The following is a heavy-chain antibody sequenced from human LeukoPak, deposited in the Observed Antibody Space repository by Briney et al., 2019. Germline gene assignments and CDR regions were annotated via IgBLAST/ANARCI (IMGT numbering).Heavy chain of an antibody. CDR3: ARGGSNYGSFWFDP. V-gene: IGHV4-31*03. Sequence: SQTLSLTCTVSGGSIRSGGYYWSWIRQHPGKGLEWIGNIYYSGSTSYNPSLKSRVTISVDTSKNQFSLKLNSVTAADTAVYYCARGGSNYGSFWFDPWGQGTLVTVSS. D-gene: IGHD4-11*01. CDR2: IYYSGST. CDR1: GGSIRSGGYY. J-gene: IGHJ5*02.